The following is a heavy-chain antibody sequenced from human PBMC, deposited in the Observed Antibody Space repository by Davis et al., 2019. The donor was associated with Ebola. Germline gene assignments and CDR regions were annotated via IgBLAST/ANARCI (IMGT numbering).Heavy chain of an antibody. CDR1: GGSVSSGSYY. CDR2: IYYSGST. V-gene: IGHV4-61*01. CDR3: AIYASPQRARLYYYYGMDV. D-gene: IGHD5/OR15-5a*01. J-gene: IGHJ6*02. Sequence: MPGGSLRLSCTVSGGSVSSGSYYWSWIRQPPEKGLEWVGYIYYSGSTNCNPSLKSRVTISVDTSKNQFSLKLSSVTAADTAVYYCAIYASPQRARLYYYYGMDVWGQGTTVTVSS.